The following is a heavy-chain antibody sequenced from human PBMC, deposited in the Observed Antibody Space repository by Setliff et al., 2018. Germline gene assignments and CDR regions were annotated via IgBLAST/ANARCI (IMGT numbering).Heavy chain of an antibody. CDR3: TRDIVVFTDIDYYYSGMDV. D-gene: IGHD2-21*01. V-gene: IGHV3-66*01. Sequence: PGGSLRLSCAASGFTVSSDYMSWFRQAPGKGLEWVSVIYSGGDTYYADSVKGRFTISRDNAKNTLSLQMNTLKAEDTAVYYCTRDIVVFTDIDYYYSGMDVWGQGTAVTVSS. J-gene: IGHJ6*02. CDR2: IYSGGDT. CDR1: GFTVSSDY.